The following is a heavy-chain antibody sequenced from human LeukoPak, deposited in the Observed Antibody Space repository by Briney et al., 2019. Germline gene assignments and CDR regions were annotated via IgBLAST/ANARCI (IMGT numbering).Heavy chain of an antibody. D-gene: IGHD3-16*01. V-gene: IGHV4-34*01. CDR1: GGSFSGDY. Sequence: PSETLSLTCAVYGGSFSGDYWSWIRQPPGKGLEWIGEINHSGSTNYNPSLKSRVTISVDTSKNQFSLKLSSVTAADTAVYYCASIYDPYYYYGVDVWGQGTTVTVSS. CDR3: ASIYDPYYYYGVDV. J-gene: IGHJ6*02. CDR2: INHSGST.